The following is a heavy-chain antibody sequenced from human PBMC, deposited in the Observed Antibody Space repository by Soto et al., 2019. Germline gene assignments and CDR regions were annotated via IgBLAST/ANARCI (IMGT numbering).Heavy chain of an antibody. CDR3: ARGVGFGYYYYHMDL. CDR2: IYYSGSA. V-gene: IGHV4-61*01. CDR1: GDSVTSFSDY. J-gene: IGHJ6*02. D-gene: IGHD3-10*01. Sequence: SETLSLTCTVSGDSVTSFSDYWIWIRQPPGKGLEWIGYIYYSGSADYNPSLGSRVTISIDTSKNQFSLKLTSVTAADTAVYYCARGVGFGYYYYHMDLWGQGTTVTVSS.